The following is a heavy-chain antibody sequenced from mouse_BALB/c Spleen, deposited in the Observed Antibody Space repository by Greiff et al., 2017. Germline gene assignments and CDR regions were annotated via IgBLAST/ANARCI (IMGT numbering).Heavy chain of an antibody. CDR1: GFTFSSYA. Sequence: EVQRVESGGGLVKPGGSLKLSCAASGFTFSSYAMSWVRQTPEKRLECVATISSGGSYTYYPDSVKGRFTISRDNAKNTLYLQMSSLRSEDTAMYYCARHYYGSAMDYWGQGTSVTVSS. D-gene: IGHD1-1*01. J-gene: IGHJ4*01. CDR2: ISSGGSYT. V-gene: IGHV5-9-3*01. CDR3: ARHYYGSAMDY.